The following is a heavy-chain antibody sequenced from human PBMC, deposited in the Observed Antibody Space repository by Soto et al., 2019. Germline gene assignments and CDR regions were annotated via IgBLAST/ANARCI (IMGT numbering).Heavy chain of an antibody. J-gene: IGHJ4*02. CDR3: ARDRSEASGRGFDY. CDR1: GGSISSGGFY. CDR2: ISYSGDT. D-gene: IGHD3-10*01. V-gene: IGHV4-31*01. Sequence: QVQLQESGPGLVKPSQTLSLTCTVSGGSISSGGFYWSWIRQHPGKGLEWIGYISYSGDTYYNPSLKSLFAISVDRSKNPYSLNLTSVTAADTALYYWARDRSEASGRGFDYWGQGTLVTVSS.